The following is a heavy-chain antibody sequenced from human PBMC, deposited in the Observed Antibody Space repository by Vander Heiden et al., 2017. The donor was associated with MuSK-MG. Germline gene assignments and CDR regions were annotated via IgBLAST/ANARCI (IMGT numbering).Heavy chain of an antibody. CDR3: ARETTPDY. CDR2: IKEEGSEK. Sequence: EVQLVESGGGLVQPGGSLRLSCAASGFTFSNYWMTWVRQAPGKGLEWVANIKEEGSEKDYVDPVKGRFTISRDNAKNSLYLNMNSLRAEDTAVYYCARETTPDYWGHGTLVTVSS. D-gene: IGHD1-1*01. V-gene: IGHV3-7*01. CDR1: GFTFSNYW. J-gene: IGHJ4*01.